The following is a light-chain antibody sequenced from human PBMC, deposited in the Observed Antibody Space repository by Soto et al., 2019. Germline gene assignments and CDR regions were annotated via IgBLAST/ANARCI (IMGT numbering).Light chain of an antibody. CDR3: SSYTSGSPIVV. CDR2: AVS. CDR1: SSDVGGYNY. J-gene: IGLJ2*01. Sequence: QSALTQPASVSGSPGQSITISCTGTSSDVGGYNYVSWYQQHPGKSPKLMIYAVSNRPSGVSNRFSGSKSGNTASLTISGLQAEDEADYYFSSYTSGSPIVVFGGGT. V-gene: IGLV2-14*01.